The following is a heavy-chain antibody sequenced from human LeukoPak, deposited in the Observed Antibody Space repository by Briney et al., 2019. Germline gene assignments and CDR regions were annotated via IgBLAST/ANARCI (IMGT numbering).Heavy chain of an antibody. V-gene: IGHV5-51*01. Sequence: GESLKISCKGSGYSFTSYWIGWVRQMPGKGLEWMGIIYPGDSDTRYSPSFQGQVTISADKSISTAYLQWSSLKASDTAMYYCARQEWGFGYNSSSYRDYWGQGTLVTVSS. CDR1: GYSFTSYW. J-gene: IGHJ4*02. CDR3: ARQEWGFGYNSSSYRDY. D-gene: IGHD6-6*01. CDR2: IYPGDSDT.